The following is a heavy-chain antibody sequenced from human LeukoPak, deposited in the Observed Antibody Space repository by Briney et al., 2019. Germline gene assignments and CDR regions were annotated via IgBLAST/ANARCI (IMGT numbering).Heavy chain of an antibody. Sequence: SETLSLTCTVSGGSISSYYWSWVRQPPGNGLEWIGYTYYRGSTNYNPSLKSRVTISVDTSKNQFSLKLSSVTAADSAIYFCARGDFDASGYSVPFDYWGQGALVTVSS. CDR3: ARGDFDASGYSVPFDY. J-gene: IGHJ4*02. V-gene: IGHV4-59*01. CDR1: GGSISSYY. CDR2: TYYRGST. D-gene: IGHD3-22*01.